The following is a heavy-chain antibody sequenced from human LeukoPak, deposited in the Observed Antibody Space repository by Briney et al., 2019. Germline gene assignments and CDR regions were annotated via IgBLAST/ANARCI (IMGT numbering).Heavy chain of an antibody. V-gene: IGHV5-51*01. CDR2: IYPGDSDT. J-gene: IGHJ5*02. Sequence: GESLKISCKGSGYSFTSYWIGWVRQMPGKGLEWMGIIYPGDSDTRYSPSFQGQVTISADKSISTAYLQWSSLKASDTAMYYCARLLHYCSGGSCYPHWFDPWGQGTLVTVSS. CDR1: GYSFTSYW. CDR3: ARLLHYCSGGSCYPHWFDP. D-gene: IGHD2-15*01.